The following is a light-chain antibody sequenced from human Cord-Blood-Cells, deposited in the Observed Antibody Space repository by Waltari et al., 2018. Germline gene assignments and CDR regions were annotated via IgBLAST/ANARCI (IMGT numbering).Light chain of an antibody. Sequence: EIVLTQSPGTLSLSPGERATLSCRASQSVSRSYFAWYQQKPGQAPRLLIYGASSRATGIPDRFSGSGSGTDFTLTISRLEPEDFAVYYCQQYGSSPRTFGGGTKVEIK. CDR1: QSVSRSY. CDR2: GAS. CDR3: QQYGSSPRT. J-gene: IGKJ4*01. V-gene: IGKV3-20*01.